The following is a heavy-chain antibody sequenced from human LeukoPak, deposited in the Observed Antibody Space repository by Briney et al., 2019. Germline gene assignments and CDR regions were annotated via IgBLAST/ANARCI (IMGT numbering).Heavy chain of an antibody. J-gene: IGHJ4*02. D-gene: IGHD3-10*01. CDR2: IRYDGSNK. V-gene: IGHV3-30*02. CDR1: GFTFSSYG. CDR3: AKSYDYYGSGSTTTIDY. Sequence: PGGSLRLSCAASGFTFSSYGMHWVRQAPGKGLEWVAFIRYDGSNKYYADSVKGRFTISRDNSKNTLYLQMNSLRAEDTAVYYCAKSYDYYGSGSTTTIDYWGQGTLVTVSS.